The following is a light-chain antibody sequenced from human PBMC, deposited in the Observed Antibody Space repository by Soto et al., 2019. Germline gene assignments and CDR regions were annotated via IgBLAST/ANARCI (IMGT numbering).Light chain of an antibody. J-gene: IGLJ1*01. CDR2: DVN. V-gene: IGLV2-11*01. CDR1: SSDVGIYNY. Sequence: QSVLTQPRSVSGSPGQAVTISCTGTSSDVGIYNYVSWYQQHPGKAPKLMIYDVNQRPSGVPERFSGSKSGNAASLTISGLQAEDEADYYCSSYRSIGTLVFGTGTKLTVL. CDR3: SSYRSIGTLV.